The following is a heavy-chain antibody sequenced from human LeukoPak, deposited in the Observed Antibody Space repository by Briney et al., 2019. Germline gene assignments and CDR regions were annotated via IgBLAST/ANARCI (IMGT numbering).Heavy chain of an antibody. CDR2: IYTSGST. V-gene: IGHV4-61*02. CDR1: GGSISSGSYY. CDR3: ARAPLGGDFWSGSYYFDY. D-gene: IGHD3-3*01. J-gene: IGHJ4*02. Sequence: SETLSLTCTVSGGSISSGSYYWSWIRQPAGKGLGWIGRIYTSGSTNYNPSLKSRVTISVDTSKNQFSLKLSSVTAADTAVYYCARAPLGGDFWSGSYYFDYWGQGTLVTVSS.